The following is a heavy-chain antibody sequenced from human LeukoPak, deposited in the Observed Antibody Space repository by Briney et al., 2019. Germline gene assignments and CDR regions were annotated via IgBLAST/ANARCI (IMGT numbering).Heavy chain of an antibody. Sequence: ASVKVSCKASGDTFTSYYIHWVRQAPGQGLEWRGWIKPNSGGTNYAQKFQGRVTMTRDTSISTAYMELSRLRSDDTAVYYCARGSIVGATFDYFDYWGQGTLVTVSS. V-gene: IGHV1-2*02. CDR2: IKPNSGGT. CDR3: ARGSIVGATFDYFDY. CDR1: GDTFTSYY. D-gene: IGHD1-26*01. J-gene: IGHJ4*02.